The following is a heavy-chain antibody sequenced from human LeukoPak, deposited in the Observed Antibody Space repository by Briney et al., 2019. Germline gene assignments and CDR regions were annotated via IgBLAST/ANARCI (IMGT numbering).Heavy chain of an antibody. V-gene: IGHV1-69*04. D-gene: IGHD3-16*02. J-gene: IGHJ4*02. Sequence: SVKVSCKASGGTFSSYAISWVRQAPGQGLEWMGRIIPILGIANYAQKFQGRVTITADKSTSTAYMELSSLRSEDTAVYYCATAFGGVIVPQIRDQGTLVTVSS. CDR1: GGTFSSYA. CDR3: ATAFGGVIVPQI. CDR2: IIPILGIA.